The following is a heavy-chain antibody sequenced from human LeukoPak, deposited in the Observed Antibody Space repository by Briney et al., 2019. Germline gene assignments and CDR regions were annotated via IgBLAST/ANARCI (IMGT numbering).Heavy chain of an antibody. V-gene: IGHV3-13*01. Sequence: GGSLRLSCAASGFTFIDYDMHWVHQVIGKGLEWVSAIGIRGDTHYSGSVKGRFTISRGNAESSLYLQMNSLRAEDTAVYYCARGGIQVSGIDEFDYWGQGTLVTVSS. CDR2: IGIRGDT. J-gene: IGHJ4*02. CDR1: GFTFIDYD. D-gene: IGHD6-19*01. CDR3: ARGGIQVSGIDEFDY.